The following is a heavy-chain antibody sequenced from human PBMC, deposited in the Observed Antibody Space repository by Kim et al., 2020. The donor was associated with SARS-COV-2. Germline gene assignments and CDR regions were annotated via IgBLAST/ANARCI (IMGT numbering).Heavy chain of an antibody. Sequence: ASVKVSCKTSGYLFTGYYMHWVRQAPGQGLESMGWINPKRGDTTYAQKFQGRVTMTSDTSLRTAYMELSRLRSDDTAVYYCARDTNYYDSRDYLDFWGQG. V-gene: IGHV1-2*02. CDR3: ARDTNYYDSRDYLDF. J-gene: IGHJ4*02. D-gene: IGHD3-22*01. CDR1: GYLFTGYY. CDR2: INPKRGDT.